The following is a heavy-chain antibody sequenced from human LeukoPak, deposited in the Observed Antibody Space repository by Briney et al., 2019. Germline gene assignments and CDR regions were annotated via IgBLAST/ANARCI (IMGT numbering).Heavy chain of an antibody. V-gene: IGHV1-2*02. Sequence: ASVKVSCKASGYTFTGYYMHWVRQAPGQGLEWMGWINPNSGDTTYAQKFQGRVTMTRDTSITTAYMELSRLRSDDSAVYSCAKDYSGTFQTNAFDIWGQGTMVIVSS. D-gene: IGHD5-12*01. CDR3: AKDYSGTFQTNAFDI. J-gene: IGHJ3*02. CDR2: INPNSGDT. CDR1: GYTFTGYY.